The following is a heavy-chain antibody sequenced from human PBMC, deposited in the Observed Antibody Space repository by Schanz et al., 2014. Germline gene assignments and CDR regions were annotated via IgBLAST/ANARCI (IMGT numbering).Heavy chain of an antibody. D-gene: IGHD4-17*01. CDR2: IIPILGIA. V-gene: IGHV1-69*02. Sequence: QVQLVQSGAEVKKPGPSVKVSCKASGGTFSTYTISWVRQAPGQGLEWMGRIIPILGIANYAQKFQGRVTITADKSTTTAYMELNSLSSDDTAVYYCAPLDYADSVSWGQGTPGTVSS. CDR1: GGTFSTYT. CDR3: APLDYADSVS. J-gene: IGHJ5*02.